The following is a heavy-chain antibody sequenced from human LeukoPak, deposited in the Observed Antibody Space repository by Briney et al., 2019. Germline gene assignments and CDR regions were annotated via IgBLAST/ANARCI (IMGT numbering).Heavy chain of an antibody. V-gene: IGHV1-8*01. J-gene: IGHJ4*02. CDR3: ARRIISDY. D-gene: IGHD3-10*01. CDR1: GYTFTNYD. Sequence: ASVKVSCKASGYTFTNYDINWVRQATGQGLGWMGWLNPHSGNTGYAQKFQGRVTMTRNTSISTAYMELSSLRSDDTAVYYCARRIISDYWGQGSLVTVSS. CDR2: LNPHSGNT.